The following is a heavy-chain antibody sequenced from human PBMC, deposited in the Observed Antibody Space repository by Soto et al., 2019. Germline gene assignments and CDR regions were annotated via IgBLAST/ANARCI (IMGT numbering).Heavy chain of an antibody. V-gene: IGHV4-59*01. CDR2: IYYSGST. Sequence: QGQLQEAGPGLVKPSETLSLTCTVTGGSISSYYWSWIRQPPGQGLEWIGYIYYSGSTTYNPSLKSRVTRSVDTSKTQFALKLSSVPAADTAVYYCARVWVGAVDFLGQVTMVYVSS. J-gene: IGHJ3*01. D-gene: IGHD1-26*01. CDR1: GGSISSYY. CDR3: ARVWVGAVDF.